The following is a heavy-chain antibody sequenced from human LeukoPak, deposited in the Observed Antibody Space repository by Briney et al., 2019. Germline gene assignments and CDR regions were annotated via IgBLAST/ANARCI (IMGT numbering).Heavy chain of an antibody. Sequence: GGSLRLSCAASGFIFSDYLMTWVRQAPGKGLGWVAHIKWDGSEGNDVDSVKGRFTGSRDNAKNLLYLQLNNLGAEDTAVCYCWTRSCSTSGCRASSHHCMDFWGKGTTVIVSS. D-gene: IGHD2/OR15-2a*01. V-gene: IGHV3-7*01. J-gene: IGHJ6*03. CDR1: GFIFSDYL. CDR2: IKWDGSEG. CDR3: WTRSCSTSGCRASSHHCMDF.